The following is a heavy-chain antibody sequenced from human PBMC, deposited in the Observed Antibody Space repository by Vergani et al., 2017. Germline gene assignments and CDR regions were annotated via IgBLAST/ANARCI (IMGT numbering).Heavy chain of an antibody. Sequence: QVQLVESGGGVVQPGRSLRLSCAASGFTFSSYGMHWVRQAPGKGLEWVAVISYDGSNKYYADSVKGRFTISRDNSKNTLYLQMNSLRAEDTAVYYCARDRPPGIGYSYGRYDYWGQGTLVTVSS. D-gene: IGHD5-18*01. CDR3: ARDRPPGIGYSYGRYDY. J-gene: IGHJ4*02. CDR2: ISYDGSNK. CDR1: GFTFSSYG. V-gene: IGHV3-30*03.